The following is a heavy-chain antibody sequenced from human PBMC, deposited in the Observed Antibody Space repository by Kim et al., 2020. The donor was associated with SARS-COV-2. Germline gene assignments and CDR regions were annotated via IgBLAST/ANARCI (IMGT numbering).Heavy chain of an antibody. V-gene: IGHV3-11*06. D-gene: IGHD3-10*01. J-gene: IGHJ6*02. CDR2: ISSSSSYT. CDR3: ARDARVWFGELSYYYYGMDV. Sequence: GGSLRLSCAASGFTFSDYYMSWIRQAPGKGLEWVSYISSSSSYTNYADSVKGRFTISRDNAKNSLYLQMNSLRAEDTAVYYCARDARVWFGELSYYYYGMDVWGQGTTVTVSS. CDR1: GFTFSDYY.